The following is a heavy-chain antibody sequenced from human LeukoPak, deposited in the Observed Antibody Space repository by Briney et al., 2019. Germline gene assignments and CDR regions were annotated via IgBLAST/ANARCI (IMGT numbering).Heavy chain of an antibody. CDR3: AKDQGTTSQPEDAFDI. CDR2: ISYDGSNK. D-gene: IGHD4-17*01. V-gene: IGHV3-30-3*01. Sequence: PGGSLRLSCAASGFTFSSYAMHWVRQAPGKGLEWVAVISYDGSNKYYADSVKGRFTISRDNSKNTLYLQMNSLRAEDTAVYYCAKDQGTTSQPEDAFDIWGQGTMVTVSS. CDR1: GFTFSSYA. J-gene: IGHJ3*02.